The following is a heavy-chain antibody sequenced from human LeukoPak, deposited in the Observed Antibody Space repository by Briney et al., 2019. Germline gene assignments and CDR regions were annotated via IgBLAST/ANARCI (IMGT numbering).Heavy chain of an antibody. V-gene: IGHV4-30-4*08. Sequence: SETLSLTCTVASGSISSGDYYWSWIRQPPGKGGEWIGYIYDSGSTYYNPSRKSRVTISVKKTKNQFSLNLRSVTAADTAVYYCARVGKYCGGDCYSVKYWGQGTLVTVSS. J-gene: IGHJ4*02. CDR3: ARVGKYCGGDCYSVKY. CDR2: IYDSGST. D-gene: IGHD2-21*01. CDR1: SGSISSGDYY.